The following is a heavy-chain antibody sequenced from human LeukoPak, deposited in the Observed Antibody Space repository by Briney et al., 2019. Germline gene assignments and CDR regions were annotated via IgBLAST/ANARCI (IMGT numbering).Heavy chain of an antibody. Sequence: PGGSLRLSCAASGFTFSTYGMHWVRQAPGKGLEWVTVIWHDGSHKDYADSVKGRFTISRDNSKNTLYLQMNDLRAEDTAVYYCARGWGSNVYASAFDVWGQGTTVTVSS. V-gene: IGHV3-33*01. J-gene: IGHJ3*01. CDR1: GFTFSTYG. D-gene: IGHD3-16*01. CDR3: ARGWGSNVYASAFDV. CDR2: IWHDGSHK.